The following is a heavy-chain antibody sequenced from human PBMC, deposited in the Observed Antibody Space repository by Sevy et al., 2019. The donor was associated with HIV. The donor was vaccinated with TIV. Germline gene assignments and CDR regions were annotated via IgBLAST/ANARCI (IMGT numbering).Heavy chain of an antibody. CDR1: GFTFGDYA. D-gene: IGHD6-13*01. V-gene: IGHV3-49*03. J-gene: IGHJ4*02. CDR2: IRSKAYGGTT. CDR3: TRGRIAAAGPFDY. Sequence: GGSLRLSCTASGFTFGDYAMSWFRQAPGKGLEWVGFIRSKAYGGTTEYAATVKGRFTISRDDSKSIAYLQMNSLKTEDTAVYYCTRGRIAAAGPFDYWGQGTLVTVSS.